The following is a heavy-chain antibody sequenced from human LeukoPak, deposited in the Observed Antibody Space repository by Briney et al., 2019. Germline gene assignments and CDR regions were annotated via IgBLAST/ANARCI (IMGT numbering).Heavy chain of an antibody. J-gene: IGHJ4*02. CDR3: AKSYYRYDSSGYYYGLDYFDN. V-gene: IGHV3-23*01. D-gene: IGHD3-22*01. CDR2: ISVSGDYT. CDR1: GFTFSIYA. Sequence: EGSLRLSCAASGFTFSIYAMGWVRQTPGKRLDWVSGISVSGDYTYYADSVKGRFTISRDKSKNTLYLQMNSLRAEDTAVYYCAKSYYRYDSSGYYYGLDYFDNWGQGTLVTVSS.